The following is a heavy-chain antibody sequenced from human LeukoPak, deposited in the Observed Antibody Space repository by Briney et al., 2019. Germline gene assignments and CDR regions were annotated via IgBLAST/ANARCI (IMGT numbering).Heavy chain of an antibody. D-gene: IGHD3-3*01. Sequence: GGSLRLSCVASGFTFSESWMTWVRQAPGKGLEWVASIKHDEREEYYADSVKGRFSMSRDNGKNSLYLQMNSLRVEDTAVFYCARDQYDTWSRRGNFDSWGQGTLVIVSS. J-gene: IGHJ4*02. CDR2: IKHDEREE. CDR3: ARDQYDTWSRRGNFDS. CDR1: GFTFSESW. V-gene: IGHV3-7*03.